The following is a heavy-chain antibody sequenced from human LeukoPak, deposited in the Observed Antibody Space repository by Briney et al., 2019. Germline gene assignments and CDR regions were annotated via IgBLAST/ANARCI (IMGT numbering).Heavy chain of an antibody. Sequence: GGSLRLSCAASGFTVSSNYMSWVRQAPGKGLEWVSLIYSGGSTYYADSVKGRFTISRDNPKNTVYLQVNSLRAEDTAVYYCARDPYGTGAFDYWGQGTQVTVSS. V-gene: IGHV3-66*01. CDR1: GFTVSSNY. D-gene: IGHD1-1*01. CDR3: ARDPYGTGAFDY. CDR2: IYSGGST. J-gene: IGHJ4*02.